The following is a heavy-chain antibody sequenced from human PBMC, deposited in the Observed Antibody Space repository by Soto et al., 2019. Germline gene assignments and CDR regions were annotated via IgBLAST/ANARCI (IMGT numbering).Heavy chain of an antibody. CDR3: VKDLTFTIFEAAMHV. D-gene: IGHD3-3*01. CDR1: GFIFDDYA. Sequence: GGSLRLSCAASGFIFDDYAMHWVRQAPGKGLEWVSGISRNSGSIAYADSVKGRFTISRDNAKKSLFLQMNSLTTEDTALYYCVKDLTFTIFEAAMHVWGQGTTVTVSS. J-gene: IGHJ6*02. V-gene: IGHV3-9*01. CDR2: ISRNSGSI.